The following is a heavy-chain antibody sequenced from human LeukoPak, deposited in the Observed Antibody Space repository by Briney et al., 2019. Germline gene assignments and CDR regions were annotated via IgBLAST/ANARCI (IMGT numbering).Heavy chain of an antibody. CDR1: GLTFSSYS. CDR2: ISSSSSYI. J-gene: IGHJ4*02. D-gene: IGHD2-2*01. Sequence: PGGSLRLSCAASGLTFSSYSMNWVRQAPGKGLEWVSSISSSSSYIYYADSVKGRFTISRGNSKNTLYLQMNSLRAEDTAVYYCAKASGSSTSCPYWGQGTLVTVSS. V-gene: IGHV3-21*01. CDR3: AKASGSSTSCPY.